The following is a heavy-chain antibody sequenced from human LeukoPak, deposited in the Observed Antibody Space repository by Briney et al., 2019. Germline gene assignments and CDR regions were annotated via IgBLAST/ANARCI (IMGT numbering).Heavy chain of an antibody. CDR1: GGTLGSYA. CDR2: IIPIFGTA. D-gene: IGHD5-12*01. Sequence: ASGKSSSRASGGTLGSYATTGVRQPPGQGLEGMGVIIPIFGTANYAQKFQGRVTITADESTSTAYMELSSLRSEDTAVYYCATGLPLYYFDYWGQGTLVTVSS. V-gene: IGHV1-69*13. J-gene: IGHJ4*02. CDR3: ATGLPLYYFDY.